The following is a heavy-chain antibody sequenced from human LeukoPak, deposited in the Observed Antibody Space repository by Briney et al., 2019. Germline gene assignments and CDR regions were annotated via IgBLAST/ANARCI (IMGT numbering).Heavy chain of an antibody. J-gene: IGHJ4*02. CDR3: KSSPTSRIDS. V-gene: IGHV3-64D*09. D-gene: IGHD6-13*01. CDR1: GFTFSTSP. CDR2: IGSTGGDT. Sequence: VGSPRLSCSASGFTFSTSPMHWVRQAPGKGLEYVSAIGSTGGDTYYADSVKGRFAISRDNSKNTVYLQMSSLRPEDTAIYYCKSSPTSRIDSWGQGTLVTVSS.